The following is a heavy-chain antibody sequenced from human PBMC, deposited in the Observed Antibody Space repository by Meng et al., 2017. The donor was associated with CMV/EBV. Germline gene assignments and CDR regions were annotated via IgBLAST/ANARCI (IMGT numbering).Heavy chain of an antibody. V-gene: IGHV4-59*01. J-gene: IGHJ6*02. CDR2: IYYSGST. D-gene: IGHD3-10*01. CDR1: GGPISSYY. CDR3: ARGAPPTPRYGSGSYFNVPLYYYYGMDV. Sequence: SETLSLTCTVSGGPISSYYWSWIRQPPGKGLEWIGYIYYSGSTNYNPSLKSRVTISVDTSKNQFSLKLSSVTAADAAVYYCARGAPPTPRYGSGSYFNVPLYYYYGMDVWGQGTTVTVSS.